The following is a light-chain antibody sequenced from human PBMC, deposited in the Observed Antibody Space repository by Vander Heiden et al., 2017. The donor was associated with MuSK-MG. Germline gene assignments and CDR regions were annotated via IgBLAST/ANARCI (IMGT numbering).Light chain of an antibody. CDR2: GAF. Sequence: EIALTQSPGTLSLSPGDTATLSCRASHRVTSSYVGWYQQRPGQAPRLLIYGAFSRASGIPDRFSGTGSGTDFTLTISRLESEDFATYYCQQYGSSPYTFGQGTKLEIK. V-gene: IGKV3-20*01. CDR3: QQYGSSPYT. J-gene: IGKJ2*01. CDR1: HRVTSSY.